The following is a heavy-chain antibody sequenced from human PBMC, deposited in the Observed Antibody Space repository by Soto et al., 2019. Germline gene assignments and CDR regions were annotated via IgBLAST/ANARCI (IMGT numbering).Heavy chain of an antibody. D-gene: IGHD1-26*01. J-gene: IGHJ6*02. CDR3: AKDLRSPLRLGGMDV. CDR2: ISGSGGST. CDR1: GFTFSSYA. Sequence: GGSLRLSCAASGFTFSSYAMSWVRQAPGKGLEWVSAISGSGGSTYYADSVKGRFTISRDNSKNTLYLQMNSLRAEDMAVYYCAKDLRSPLRLGGMDVWGQGTLVTVSS. V-gene: IGHV3-23*01.